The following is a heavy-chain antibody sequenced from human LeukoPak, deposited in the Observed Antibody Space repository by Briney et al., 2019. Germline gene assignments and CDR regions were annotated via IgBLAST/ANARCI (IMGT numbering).Heavy chain of an antibody. Sequence: GGSMRLSSAAYAFTFSSYGMHWVRQAPGHGLEWVAIIWYDGSDKYYADSVKGRFAIYRDNSKNTLYLQMNSLKAEDTAVYYCAREGGQQLGSFDYWGQGTLVTVCS. CDR1: AFTFSSYG. CDR2: IWYDGSDK. D-gene: IGHD6-13*01. CDR3: AREGGQQLGSFDY. J-gene: IGHJ4*02. V-gene: IGHV3-33*01.